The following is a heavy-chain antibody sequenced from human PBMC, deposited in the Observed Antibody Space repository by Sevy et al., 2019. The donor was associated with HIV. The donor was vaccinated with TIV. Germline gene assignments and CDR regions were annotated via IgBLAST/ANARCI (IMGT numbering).Heavy chain of an antibody. D-gene: IGHD4-17*01. CDR1: GYNFNNYD. CDR3: ARRGGAYGDYDYYYYGMDV. CDR2: MNPNSANT. Sequence: ASVKVSCKASGYNFNNYDINWVRQATGQGLERMGWMNPNSANTGYAQKFQGRVTITRNTSISTAYMELSSLRSEDTATYYCARRGGAYGDYDYYYYGMDVWGQGTTVTVSS. J-gene: IGHJ6*02. V-gene: IGHV1-8*03.